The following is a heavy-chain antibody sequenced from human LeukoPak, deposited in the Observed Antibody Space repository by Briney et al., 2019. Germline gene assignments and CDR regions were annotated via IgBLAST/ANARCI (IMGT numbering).Heavy chain of an antibody. CDR1: GFTFSSYS. CDR2: ISSSSSYI. Sequence: GGSLRLSCAASGFTFSSYSMNGLRQAPGKGLEWVSSISSSSSYIYYADTVKGRFTISRDNAKNSLYLQMNSLRAEDTAVYYCARDPAYYYYGMDVWGQGTTVTVSS. CDR3: ARDPAYYYYGMDV. J-gene: IGHJ6*02. V-gene: IGHV3-21*01.